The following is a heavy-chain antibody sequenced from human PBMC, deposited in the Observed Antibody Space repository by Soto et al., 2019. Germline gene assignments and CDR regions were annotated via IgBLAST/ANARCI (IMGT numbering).Heavy chain of an antibody. CDR2: IIPIFGTA. J-gene: IGHJ6*02. CDR1: GGTFSSYA. D-gene: IGHD2-15*01. CDR3: ASVETQRYYYGMDV. V-gene: IGHV1-69*12. Sequence: QVQLVQSGAEVKKPGSSVKVPCKASGGTFSSYAISWVRQAPGHGLEWMGGIIPIFGTADYAQKFQGRLTITGDESTSTAYMELSSLRSEDTAVYYCASVETQRYYYGMDVWGRGTKVTVSS.